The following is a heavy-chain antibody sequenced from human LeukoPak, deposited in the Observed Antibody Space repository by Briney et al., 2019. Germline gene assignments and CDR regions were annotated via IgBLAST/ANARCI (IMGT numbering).Heavy chain of an antibody. D-gene: IGHD3-10*01. J-gene: IGHJ4*02. CDR2: IYYSGST. Sequence: PSETLSLTCTVSGGSISSSSYYWGWLRQPPGRGLERIGSIYYSGSTYYNPSLKSRVTISVDTSKNQFSLKLSSVTAADTAVYYCASPAMVRGVTPPFDYWGQGTLVTVSS. CDR1: GGSISSSSYY. V-gene: IGHV4-39*01. CDR3: ASPAMVRGVTPPFDY.